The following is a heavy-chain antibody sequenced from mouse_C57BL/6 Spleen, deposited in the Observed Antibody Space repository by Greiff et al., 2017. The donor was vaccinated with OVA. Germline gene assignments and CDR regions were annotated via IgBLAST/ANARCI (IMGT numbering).Heavy chain of an antibody. CDR3: TFYYYGSSWYLDV. J-gene: IGHJ1*01. D-gene: IGHD1-1*01. Sequence: EVKLVESGAGLVKPGGSLKLSCAASGFTFSSYAMSWVRQTPEKGLEWVAYISSGGDYTNYADTVKGRVTISRDNAWNTLYLQISSLKSEDTAVYSGTFYYYGSSWYLDVWGPGTTVTVSA. CDR2: ISSGGDYT. V-gene: IGHV5-9-1*02. CDR1: GFTFSSYA.